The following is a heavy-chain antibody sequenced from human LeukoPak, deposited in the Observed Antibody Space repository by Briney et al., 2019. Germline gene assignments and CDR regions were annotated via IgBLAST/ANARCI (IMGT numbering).Heavy chain of an antibody. V-gene: IGHV3-48*01. CDR2: ISRDSGIK. D-gene: IGHD2-15*01. J-gene: IGHJ4*02. Sequence: PGGSLRLSCAASGFIISGDSMNWVRQAPGKGLEWIAYISRDSGIKYYADSVRGRFTISRDNAKNSLYLQMHSLRAEGTAVYYCVRDNPRCCGVVPANIDDYWGQGTLVTVSS. CDR1: GFIISGDS. CDR3: VRDNPRCCGVVPANIDDY.